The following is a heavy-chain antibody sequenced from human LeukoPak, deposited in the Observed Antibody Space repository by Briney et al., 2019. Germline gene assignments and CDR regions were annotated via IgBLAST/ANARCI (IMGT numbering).Heavy chain of an antibody. V-gene: IGHV1-46*01. D-gene: IGHD6-13*01. Sequence: SSVKVSCKASGYTFTGYXMHWVRQAPGQGLEWMGIXNPSGGSTSYAQKFHGRITMTRDTSTSTVYMELSGLRSEDMAVYYCARDLSVAAAGPNWFDPWGQGTLVTVSS. CDR3: ARDLSVAAAGPNWFDP. CDR2: XNPSGGST. J-gene: IGHJ5*02. CDR1: GYTFTGYX.